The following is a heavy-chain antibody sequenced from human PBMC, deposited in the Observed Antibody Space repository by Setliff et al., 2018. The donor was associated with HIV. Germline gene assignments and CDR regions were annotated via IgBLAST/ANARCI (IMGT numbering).Heavy chain of an antibody. CDR1: GFTFNNYE. J-gene: IGHJ6*02. V-gene: IGHV3-48*03. Sequence: GGSLRLSCAGSGFTFNNYEMNWVRQTPGKGLEWVSYISSSGSHTYYADSVKGRFTVSRENAKSSLYLQMNSLRAEDTAVYYCARDQLAMVRRNGMDVWGQGTTVTVSS. CDR2: ISSSGSHT. D-gene: IGHD3-10*01. CDR3: ARDQLAMVRRNGMDV.